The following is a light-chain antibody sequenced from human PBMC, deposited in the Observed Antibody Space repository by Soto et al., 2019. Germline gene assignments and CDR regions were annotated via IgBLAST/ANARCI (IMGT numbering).Light chain of an antibody. V-gene: IGKV3-11*01. CDR3: QQRSNWPPA. J-gene: IGKJ4*01. CDR2: DAS. Sequence: EIVLTQSPATLSLSPGERANLSCRASQSVNSYLAWYQQKPGQGPRLLIYDASNRATGIPARFSGSGSGTDFTLTISSREPEDLAVYYCQQRSNWPPAFGGGTKVEIK. CDR1: QSVNSY.